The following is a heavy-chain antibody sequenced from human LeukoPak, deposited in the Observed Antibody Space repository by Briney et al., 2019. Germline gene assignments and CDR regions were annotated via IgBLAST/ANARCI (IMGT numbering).Heavy chain of an antibody. Sequence: GASVKVSCKASGYTFTGYYMHWVRQAPGQGLEWMGWINPNSGGTNYAQKFQGRVSMTGDTSISTAYMELRRVTSDDTAVYYCVRDGNFDSWGQGTLVTVSS. CDR2: INPNSGGT. D-gene: IGHD1-14*01. V-gene: IGHV1-2*02. J-gene: IGHJ4*02. CDR3: VRDGNFDS. CDR1: GYTFTGYY.